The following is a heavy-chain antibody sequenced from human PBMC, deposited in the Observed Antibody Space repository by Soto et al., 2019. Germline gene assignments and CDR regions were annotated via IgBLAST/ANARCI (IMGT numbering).Heavy chain of an antibody. J-gene: IGHJ6*02. CDR3: AKSGSSCYYYYYYGMDV. CDR2: ISGSGGST. V-gene: IGHV3-23*01. Sequence: GGSLRLSCAASGFTFSSYAMSWVRQAPGKGLEWVSAISGSGGSTYYADSVKGRFTISRDNSKNTLYLQMNSLRAEDTALYYCAKSGSSCYYYYYYGMDVWGQGTTVPGSS. D-gene: IGHD3-22*01. CDR1: GFTFSSYA.